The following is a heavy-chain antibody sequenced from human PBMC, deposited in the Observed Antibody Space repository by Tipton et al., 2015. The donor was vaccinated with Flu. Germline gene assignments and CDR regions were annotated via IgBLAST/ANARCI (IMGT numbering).Heavy chain of an antibody. Sequence: TLSLTCTVSGGSISSSSYYWSWIRQPPGKGLEWIGEINHSGSTNYNPSLKSRVTISVDTSKNQFSLKLSSVTAADTAVYYCARRHWLFSFDYWGQGTLVTVSS. CDR2: INHSGST. V-gene: IGHV4-39*07. D-gene: IGHD3-9*01. CDR1: GGSISSSSYY. CDR3: ARRHWLFSFDY. J-gene: IGHJ4*02.